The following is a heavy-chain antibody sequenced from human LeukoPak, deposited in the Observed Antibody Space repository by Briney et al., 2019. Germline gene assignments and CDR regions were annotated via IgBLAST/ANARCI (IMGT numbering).Heavy chain of an antibody. Sequence: SETLSLTCTVSGGSVTSGSYYWSWIRQPPGKELEWIGYISYRGNTYYNPSLKSRVTISVDTSKNQFSLKLSSVTAADTAVYYCASTFTILSSWYFDLWGRGTLVTVSS. J-gene: IGHJ2*01. CDR1: GGSVTSGSYY. CDR2: ISYRGNT. V-gene: IGHV4-61*01. CDR3: ASTFTILSSWYFDL. D-gene: IGHD3-9*01.